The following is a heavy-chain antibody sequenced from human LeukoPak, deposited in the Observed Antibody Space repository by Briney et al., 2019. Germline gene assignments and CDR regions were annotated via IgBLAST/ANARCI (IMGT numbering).Heavy chain of an antibody. CDR1: GFTFSSYW. CDR2: IKQDGSEK. D-gene: IGHD6-19*01. Sequence: GGSLRLSCAASGFTFSSYWMSWVRQAPGKGLEWVANIKQDGSEKYYVDSVKGRFTISRDNAKKSLYLQMNSLRAEDTALYYCAKVAGPWTYYYYYGMDVWGQGTTVTVSS. V-gene: IGHV3-7*03. CDR3: AKVAGPWTYYYYYGMDV. J-gene: IGHJ6*02.